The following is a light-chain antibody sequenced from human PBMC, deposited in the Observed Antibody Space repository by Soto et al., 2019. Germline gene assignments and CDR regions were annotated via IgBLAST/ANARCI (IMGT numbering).Light chain of an antibody. CDR2: NVY. J-gene: IGLJ2*01. CDR3: NSYTSSSTLV. Sequence: QSALTQPASVSGSPGQSXTISCTGTSSDVGGYNFVSWYQQHPGKAPKLMLYNVYDRPSGISHRFSGSRSGNTASLTISGLQAEDEAHYYCNSYTSSSTLVFGGGTKLTVL. V-gene: IGLV2-14*03. CDR1: SSDVGGYNF.